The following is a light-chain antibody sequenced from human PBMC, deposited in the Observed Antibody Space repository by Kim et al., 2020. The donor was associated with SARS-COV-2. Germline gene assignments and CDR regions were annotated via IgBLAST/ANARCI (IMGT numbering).Light chain of an antibody. CDR3: QHYGSSPLA. CDR2: GVS. Sequence: IVLTQSPGTLSLSPGERATLSCRASQSVNTKYLAWYQQKPGQTPRLLIHGVSNRATGIPDRFSGSGSGTDFTLTISRLEPEDFSLYYCQHYGSSPLAFGGGTKLEI. V-gene: IGKV3-20*01. CDR1: QSVNTKY. J-gene: IGKJ4*01.